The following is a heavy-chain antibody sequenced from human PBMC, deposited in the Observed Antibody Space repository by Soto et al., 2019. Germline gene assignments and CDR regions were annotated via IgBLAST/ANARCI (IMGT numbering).Heavy chain of an antibody. CDR2: VSGDGFTA. V-gene: IGHV3-23*01. D-gene: IGHD3-10*01. Sequence: EVQLLESGGGLVQPGGSLRLSCDGSGFTFPNYGMTWVRQAPGQGLEWDSSVSGDGFTAYYADSVKGRFTISRDNSKNTVYVQMNSLRAEDTAVYYCAKEASVPSFGEFWFFDLWGRGTPVTVSS. CDR3: AKEASVPSFGEFWFFDL. J-gene: IGHJ2*01. CDR1: GFTFPNYG.